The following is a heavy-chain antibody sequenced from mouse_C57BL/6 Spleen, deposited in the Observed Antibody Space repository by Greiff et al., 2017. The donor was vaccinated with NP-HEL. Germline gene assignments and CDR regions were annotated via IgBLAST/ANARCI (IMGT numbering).Heavy chain of an antibody. CDR3: ARLRSGFSY. J-gene: IGHJ3*01. CDR2: INPYNGGT. CDR1: GYTFTDYY. Sequence: EVQLQQSGPVLVKPGASVKMSCKATGYTFTDYYMNWVKQSHGKSLEWIGVINPYNGGTSYNQKFKGKATLTVDKSSSTAYMELNSLTSEDSAVYYCARLRSGFSYWGQGTLVTVSA. V-gene: IGHV1-19*01.